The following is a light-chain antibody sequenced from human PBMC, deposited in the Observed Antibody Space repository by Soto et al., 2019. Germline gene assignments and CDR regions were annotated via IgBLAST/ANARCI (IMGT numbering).Light chain of an antibody. Sequence: EIVLTQSPATLSLSPGERATLSCRASQSISSYLAWYQQKPGQAPGLLIYSASRRATGIPDRFTGSGSGTDFTLTINRVEPEDFAVYFCQQYAGSPRTFGQGTKVDIK. CDR1: QSISSY. V-gene: IGKV3-20*01. J-gene: IGKJ1*01. CDR2: SAS. CDR3: QQYAGSPRT.